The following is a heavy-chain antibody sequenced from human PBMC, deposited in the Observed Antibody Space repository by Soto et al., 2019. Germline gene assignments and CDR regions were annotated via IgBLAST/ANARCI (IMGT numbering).Heavy chain of an antibody. CDR1: GFTFSSYS. CDR3: AKAYCSGGSCYFDY. D-gene: IGHD2-15*01. V-gene: IGHV3-48*01. J-gene: IGHJ4*02. CDR2: ISSSSSTI. Sequence: GGSLRLSCAASGFTFSSYSMNWVRQAPGKGLEWVSYISSSSSTIYYADSVKGRFTISRDNAKNSLYLQMNSLRAEDTAVYYCAKAYCSGGSCYFDYWGQGTLVTVSS.